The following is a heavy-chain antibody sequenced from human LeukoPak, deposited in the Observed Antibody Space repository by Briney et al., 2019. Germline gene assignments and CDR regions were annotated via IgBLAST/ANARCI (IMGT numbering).Heavy chain of an antibody. CDR2: ISPYNGNT. CDR3: ARGGVVPATVSNWFDP. Sequence: ASVKVPCKASGYTFTNFGITWVRQAPGQGLEWMGWISPYNGNTNYAQNLQGRVTMTTDTSTSTAYMELRSLISDDTAVYYCARGGVVPATVSNWFDPWGQGTLVTVSS. V-gene: IGHV1-18*01. CDR1: GYTFTNFG. D-gene: IGHD2-2*01. J-gene: IGHJ5*02.